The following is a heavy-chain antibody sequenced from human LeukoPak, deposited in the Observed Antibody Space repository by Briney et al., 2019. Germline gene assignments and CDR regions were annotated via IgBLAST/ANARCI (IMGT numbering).Heavy chain of an antibody. J-gene: IGHJ4*02. Sequence: GGSLRLSCAASGFTVSSNYMSWVRQAPGKGLEWVSVIYSGGSTYYADSVKGRFTISRDNSKNTLYLQMNSLKTEDTAVYYCTTGVYYDFWSGSNDYWGQGTLVTVSS. CDR3: TTGVYYDFWSGSNDY. CDR1: GFTVSSNY. CDR2: IYSGGST. D-gene: IGHD3-3*01. V-gene: IGHV3-53*01.